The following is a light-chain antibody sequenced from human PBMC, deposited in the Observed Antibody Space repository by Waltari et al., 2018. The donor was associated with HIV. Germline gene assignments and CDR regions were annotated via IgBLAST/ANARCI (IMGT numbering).Light chain of an antibody. CDR3: GSYTSYTTVVV. CDR1: SSDVGGYNY. V-gene: IGLV2-14*03. Sequence: QSALTQPASVSGSPGQSITVSCTGTSSDVGGYNYVSWYQQHPGKAPKLVIYDVNNRPSGVSNRFSGSKSGNTASLTISGLQAEDEADYYCGSYTSYTTVVVFGGGTKLTVL. CDR2: DVN. J-gene: IGLJ2*01.